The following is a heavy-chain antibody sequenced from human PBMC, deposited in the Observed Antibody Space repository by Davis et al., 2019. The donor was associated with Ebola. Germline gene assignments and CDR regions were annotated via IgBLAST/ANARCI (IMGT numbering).Heavy chain of an antibody. J-gene: IGHJ6*02. CDR2: ISYDGSNK. V-gene: IGHV3-30-3*01. D-gene: IGHD3-3*01. CDR1: GFTFSSYA. CDR3: ARDYTYYDFWSGYYNAYYYGMDV. Sequence: SLKISCAASGFTFSSYAMHWVRQAPSKGLEWVAVISYDGSNKYYADSVKGRFTISRDNSKNTLYLQMNSLRAEDTAVYYCARDYTYYDFWSGYYNAYYYGMDVWGQGTTVTVSS.